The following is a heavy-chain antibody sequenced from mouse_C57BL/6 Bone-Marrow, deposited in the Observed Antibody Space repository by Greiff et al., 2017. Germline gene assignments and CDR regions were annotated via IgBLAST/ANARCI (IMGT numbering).Heavy chain of an antibody. CDR3: ARRGVAPYYFDY. CDR1: GYTFTDYY. Sequence: EVQLQQSGPELVKPGASVKISCKASGYTFTDYYMNWVKQSHGKSLEWIGDINPNNGGTSYNQKFKGKATLTVDKSSSTAYMELRSLTSEDSAVYYCARRGVAPYYFDYWGQGTTLTVSS. J-gene: IGHJ2*01. CDR2: INPNNGGT. V-gene: IGHV1-26*01. D-gene: IGHD1-1*01.